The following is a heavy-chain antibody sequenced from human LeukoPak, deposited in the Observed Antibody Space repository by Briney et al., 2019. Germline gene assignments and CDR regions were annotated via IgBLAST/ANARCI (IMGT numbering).Heavy chain of an antibody. J-gene: IGHJ4*02. Sequence: PGGPLRLSCTTSGFTVTNYWMHWVRQAPGKGLVWVSRINSDGSNTNYAGSVKGRFTISRDNARNTLYLQMNSLRAEDTAVYNCAGGLSDYYYTVGYWGQGTLVTVSS. V-gene: IGHV3-74*01. CDR2: INSDGSNT. CDR1: GFTVTNYW. D-gene: IGHD3-22*01. CDR3: AGGLSDYYYTVGY.